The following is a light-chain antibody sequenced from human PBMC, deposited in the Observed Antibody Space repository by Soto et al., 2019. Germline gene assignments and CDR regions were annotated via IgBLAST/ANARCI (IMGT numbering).Light chain of an antibody. CDR2: GAS. Sequence: EIVLTQSPGTLSLSPGERATLSCRASQSVSSSYLAWYQQKPGQAPRHLIYGASSRATGIPDSFSGSGSGTDFNLTISRLEPEDFAVYYCQQYGSSPLFTFGPGTKVDIK. CDR1: QSVSSSY. CDR3: QQYGSSPLFT. V-gene: IGKV3-20*01. J-gene: IGKJ3*01.